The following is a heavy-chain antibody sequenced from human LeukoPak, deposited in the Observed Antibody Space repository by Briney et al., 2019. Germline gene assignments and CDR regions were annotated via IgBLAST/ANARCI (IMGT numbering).Heavy chain of an antibody. J-gene: IGHJ3*02. CDR1: GSTVSSYA. CDR3: AKDFIGYCSSTSCYWHAFDI. V-gene: IGHV3-23*01. D-gene: IGHD2-2*01. CDR2: ISGSGGST. Sequence: SGGSLRLSCAASGSTVSSYAMSWVRQAPGKGLEWVSAISGSGGSTYYADSVKGRFTISRDNSKNTLYLQMNSLRAEDTAVYYCAKDFIGYCSSTSCYWHAFDIWGQGTMVTVSS.